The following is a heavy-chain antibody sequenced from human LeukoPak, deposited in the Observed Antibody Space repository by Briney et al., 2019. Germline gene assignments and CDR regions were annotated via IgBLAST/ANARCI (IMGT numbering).Heavy chain of an antibody. Sequence: SETLSLTCAVYGGSFSGYYWSWIRQPPGKGLEWIGEINHSGSTNYNPSLESRVTISVDTSKNQFSLKLTSVTAADTAVYYCARGPGYSYGSSYYYMDVWGKGTTVTVSS. CDR2: INHSGST. CDR3: ARGPGYSYGSSYYYMDV. D-gene: IGHD5-18*01. V-gene: IGHV4-34*01. J-gene: IGHJ6*03. CDR1: GGSFSGYY.